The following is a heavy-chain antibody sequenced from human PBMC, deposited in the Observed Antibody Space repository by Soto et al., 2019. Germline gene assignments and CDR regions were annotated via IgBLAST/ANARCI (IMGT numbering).Heavy chain of an antibody. CDR3: ARENVLSYVDTTMVDYFDY. CDR1: GYTFNTYS. V-gene: IGHV1-18*01. CDR2: ISGYNGDT. J-gene: IGHJ4*02. Sequence: GASVKVSCKASGYTFNTYSISCVRQAPGQGLEWMGWISGYNGDTHYARKFQGRVTMTTDTSTSTAYMELRSLRSDDTAMYYCARENVLSYVDTTMVDYFDYWGQGTLVTVSS. D-gene: IGHD5-18*01.